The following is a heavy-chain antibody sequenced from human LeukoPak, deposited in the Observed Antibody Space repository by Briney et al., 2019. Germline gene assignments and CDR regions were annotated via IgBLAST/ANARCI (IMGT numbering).Heavy chain of an antibody. V-gene: IGHV3-9*01. J-gene: IGHJ3*02. CDR2: ISWNSGSI. Sequence: PGGSLRLSCAASGFTFDDYAMHWVRQAPGKGLEWVSGISWNSGSIGYADSVKGRFTISRDNAKNSLYLQMNSLRAEDTALYYCAKDMFGSRSTSDAFDIWGQGTMVTVSS. CDR1: GFTFDDYA. CDR3: AKDMFGSRSTSDAFDI. D-gene: IGHD3-10*02.